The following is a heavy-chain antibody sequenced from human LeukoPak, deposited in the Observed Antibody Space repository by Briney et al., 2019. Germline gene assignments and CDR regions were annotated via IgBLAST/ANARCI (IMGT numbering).Heavy chain of an antibody. CDR2: IYYSGST. J-gene: IGHJ5*02. CDR1: GGSISSGDYY. Sequence: PSETLSLTCTVSGGSISSGDYYWSWIRQPPGKGLEWIGYIYYSGSTYYNPSLKSRVTISVDTSKNQFSLKLSSVTAADTAVYYCARGIPTYYDFWSGYYEKGDWFDPWGQGTLVTVSS. CDR3: ARGIPTYYDFWSGYYEKGDWFDP. V-gene: IGHV4-30-4*01. D-gene: IGHD3-3*01.